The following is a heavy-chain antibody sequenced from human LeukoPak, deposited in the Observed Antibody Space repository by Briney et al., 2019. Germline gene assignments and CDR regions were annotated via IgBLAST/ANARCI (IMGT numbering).Heavy chain of an antibody. V-gene: IGHV3-53*01. J-gene: IGHJ6*03. Sequence: PGGSLRLSCAASGFTDFSNYMSWVRQAPGKGLEGVSVIYSDGTTYYADSVQGRFTISRDNSKNTVYLQMKSLRAEDTAVYFCARERSYYYYYMDVWGKGTTVTVSS. CDR1: GFTDFSNY. CDR2: IYSDGTT. D-gene: IGHD3-10*01. CDR3: ARERSYYYYYMDV.